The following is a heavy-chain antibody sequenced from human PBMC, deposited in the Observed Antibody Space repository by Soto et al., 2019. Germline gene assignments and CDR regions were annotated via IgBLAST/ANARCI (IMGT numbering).Heavy chain of an antibody. CDR2: IYYSGST. D-gene: IGHD3-10*01. Sequence: QVQLQESGPGLVKPSETLSLTCTVSGGSISSYYWSWIRQPPGKGLEWIGYIYYSGSTNYNPSLKSRFTISVDTSKNQFSLKLNSMTAADTAVYYCARHNYGSGSTYLDYWGQGTLVTVSS. CDR1: GGSISSYY. J-gene: IGHJ4*02. V-gene: IGHV4-59*08. CDR3: ARHNYGSGSTYLDY.